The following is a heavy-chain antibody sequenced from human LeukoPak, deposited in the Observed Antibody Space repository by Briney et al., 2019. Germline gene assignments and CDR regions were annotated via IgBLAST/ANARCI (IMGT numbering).Heavy chain of an antibody. D-gene: IGHD5-12*01. Sequence: PSQTLSLTCTVSGGSISSGGYYWSWIRQHPGKGLEWIGYIYYSGSTYYNPFLKSRVTISVDTSKNQFSLKLSSVTAADTAVYYCARVVRGDSGYDGGGSFDYWGQGTLVTVSS. CDR2: IYYSGST. V-gene: IGHV4-31*03. CDR3: ARVVRGDSGYDGGGSFDY. J-gene: IGHJ4*02. CDR1: GGSISSGGYY.